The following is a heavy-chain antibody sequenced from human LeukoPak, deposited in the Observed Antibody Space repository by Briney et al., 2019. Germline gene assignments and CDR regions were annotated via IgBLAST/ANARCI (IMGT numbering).Heavy chain of an antibody. Sequence: GGSLRLSCAASGFTFSRYAMSWVRQAPGKGLECGCAISGSGGSTYYADSVKGRFTISRDNSKNTLYLQMYSLRAEDTAVYYCAKTYYYDSSANWFDPWGQGTLVTVSS. D-gene: IGHD3-22*01. V-gene: IGHV3-23*01. CDR3: AKTYYYDSSANWFDP. CDR1: GFTFSRYA. CDR2: ISGSGGST. J-gene: IGHJ5*02.